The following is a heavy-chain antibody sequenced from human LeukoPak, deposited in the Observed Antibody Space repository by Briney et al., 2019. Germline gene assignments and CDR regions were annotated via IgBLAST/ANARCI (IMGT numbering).Heavy chain of an antibody. CDR3: ARDIVVVPAVYYYYGMDV. D-gene: IGHD2-2*01. CDR2: IYYSGST. V-gene: IGHV4-39*02. CDR1: GGSISSSSYY. Sequence: PSETLSLTCTVSGGSISSSSYYWGWIRQPPGNGLEWIGSIYYSGSTYYNPSLKSRVTISVDTSKNQFSLKLSSVTAADTAVYYCARDIVVVPAVYYYYGMDVWGQGTTVTVSS. J-gene: IGHJ6*02.